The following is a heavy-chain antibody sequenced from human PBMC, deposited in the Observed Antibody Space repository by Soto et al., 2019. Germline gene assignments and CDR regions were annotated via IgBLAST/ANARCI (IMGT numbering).Heavy chain of an antibody. CDR3: AKDIKGLGTNVIYDS. V-gene: IGHV3-23*01. CDR1: GFSFSTYA. J-gene: IGHJ4*02. CDR2: ISGSGTAT. D-gene: IGHD2-8*01. Sequence: EVQLLESGGSLVQPGGSLRLSCAASGFSFSTYAMGWVRQAPGKGLEWVSSISGSGTATYYADPVKGQFTISRDNPKDTLYLQMNSLRAGDTALYYCAKDIKGLGTNVIYDSWGQGSLVTVYS.